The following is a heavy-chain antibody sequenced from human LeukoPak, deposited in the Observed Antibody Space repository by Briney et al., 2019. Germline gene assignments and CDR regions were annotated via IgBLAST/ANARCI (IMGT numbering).Heavy chain of an antibody. CDR3: ARATLDN. J-gene: IGHJ4*02. CDR2: IYSGGST. CDR1: GFTVSNNY. V-gene: IGHV3-53*01. Sequence: GGSLRLSCAASGFTVSNNYISWLRQAPGKGLEWVSVIYSGGSTKYADSVKARFTISRDNSKNTVYPQMNSLRVDDTAVYYCARATLDNWGQGTLVTVSS.